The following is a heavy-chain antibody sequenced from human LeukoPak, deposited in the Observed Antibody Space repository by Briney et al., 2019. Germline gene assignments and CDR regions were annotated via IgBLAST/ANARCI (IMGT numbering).Heavy chain of an antibody. J-gene: IGHJ6*03. V-gene: IGHV3-48*03. CDR2: ISSSGGTM. CDR1: GFTFSTNE. Sequence: GGSLRLSCAASGFTFSTNEMNWVRQAPGKGLEWVSYISSSGGTMFYPDSVKGRFTISRDNSKNTLHLQMNSLRAEDTAVYYCARSLATSYYYMDVWGKGTTVTVSS. CDR3: ARSLATSYYYMDV. D-gene: IGHD5-12*01.